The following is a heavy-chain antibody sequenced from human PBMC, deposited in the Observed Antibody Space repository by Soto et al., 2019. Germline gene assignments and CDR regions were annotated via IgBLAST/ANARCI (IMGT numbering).Heavy chain of an antibody. CDR1: GFTVSSNF. J-gene: IGHJ4*02. Sequence: GGSLRLPCAASGFTVSSNFMSWVRQAPGKGLEWVSVIYSGGTTYYADSVKGRFTISRHNSKNTLYLQMNSLRAEDTAVYYCARGAGYSSGWYDYWGQGTLVTVSS. CDR3: ARGAGYSSGWYDY. V-gene: IGHV3-53*04. D-gene: IGHD6-19*01. CDR2: IYSGGTT.